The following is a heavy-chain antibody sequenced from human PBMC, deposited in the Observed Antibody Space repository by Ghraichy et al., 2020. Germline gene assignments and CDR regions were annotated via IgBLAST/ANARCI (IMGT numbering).Heavy chain of an antibody. Sequence: GESLNISCAASGFTFSDHYMSWIRQAPGKGLEWTSYISSNGGTIYYADSVKGRFTISRDNAKKLLYLQMNSLRVEDTAVYYCVRDFWDWGLPDIAAAGDDAFDVWGQGTTVTVCS. V-gene: IGHV3-11*01. CDR2: ISSNGGTI. CDR1: GFTFSDHY. D-gene: IGHD6-13*01. J-gene: IGHJ3*01. CDR3: VRDFWDWGLPDIAAAGDDAFDV.